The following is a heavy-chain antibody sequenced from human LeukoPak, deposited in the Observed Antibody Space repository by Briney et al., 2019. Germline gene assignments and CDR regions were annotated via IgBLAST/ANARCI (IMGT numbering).Heavy chain of an antibody. CDR1: GGSFSGYY. D-gene: IGHD3-3*01. Sequence: SETLSLTCAVYGGSFSGYYWSWIRQPPGKGLEWIGEINHSGSTNYNPSLKSRVTISVDTSKNQFSLKLSSVTAADTAVYYCARGFRIRFLVYYYYYMDVWGKGTTVTVSS. CDR3: ARGFRIRFLVYYYYYMDV. CDR2: INHSGST. V-gene: IGHV4-34*01. J-gene: IGHJ6*03.